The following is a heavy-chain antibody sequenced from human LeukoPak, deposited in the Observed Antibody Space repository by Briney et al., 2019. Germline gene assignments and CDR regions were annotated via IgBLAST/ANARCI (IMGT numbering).Heavy chain of an antibody. J-gene: IGHJ2*01. CDR2: INHSGST. CDR3: ARGSWYFDL. CDR1: GGSFSGYF. V-gene: IGHV4-34*01. Sequence: PSETLSLTCAVYGGSFSGYFWSWIRQPPGKGLEWIGEINHSGSTNYNPSLKSRVTISVDTSKNQFSLKLSSVTAADTAAYYCARGSWYFDLWGRGTLVTVSS.